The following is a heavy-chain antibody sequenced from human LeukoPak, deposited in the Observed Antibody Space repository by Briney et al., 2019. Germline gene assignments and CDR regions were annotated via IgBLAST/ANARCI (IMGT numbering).Heavy chain of an antibody. D-gene: IGHD6-13*01. CDR2: ISGRSRGT. J-gene: IGHJ4*02. V-gene: IGHV3-23*01. CDR3: ATSGRAAGTTHFDY. CDR1: GFAFDRYA. Sequence: GGSLRLSCAASGFAFDRYAMSWVRQAPGKGLEWVSTISGRSRGTWYADSVKGRITISRDNFKNTLYLQVSSLRAEDTAVYYCATSGRAAGTTHFDYWGQGTLVTVSS.